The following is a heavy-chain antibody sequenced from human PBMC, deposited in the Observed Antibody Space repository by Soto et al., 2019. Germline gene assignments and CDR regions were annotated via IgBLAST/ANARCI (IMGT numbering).Heavy chain of an antibody. V-gene: IGHV3-23*01. CDR1: GFTFSSYA. J-gene: IGHJ4*02. Sequence: GGSLRLSCAASGFTFSSYAMSWVRQAPGKGLEWVSAISGSGGSTYYADSVKGRFTISRDNSKNTLYLQMNSLRAEDTAVYYCAKELPLMVRGAGGTLDYWGQGTLVTVSA. CDR2: ISGSGGST. CDR3: AKELPLMVRGAGGTLDY. D-gene: IGHD3-10*01.